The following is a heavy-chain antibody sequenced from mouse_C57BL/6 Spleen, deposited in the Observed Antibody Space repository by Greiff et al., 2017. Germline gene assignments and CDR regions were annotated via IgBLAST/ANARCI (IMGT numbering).Heavy chain of an antibody. J-gene: IGHJ2*01. CDR3: AREDYDYDARGFDY. Sequence: QVQLQQPGAELVRPGSSVKLSCKASGYTFTSYWMHWVKQRPIQGLEWIGNIDPSDSETHYNQKFKDKATLTVDKSSSTAYMQLRSLTSEDSAVYYCAREDYDYDARGFDYWGQGTTLTVSS. D-gene: IGHD2-4*01. V-gene: IGHV1-52*01. CDR1: GYTFTSYW. CDR2: IDPSDSET.